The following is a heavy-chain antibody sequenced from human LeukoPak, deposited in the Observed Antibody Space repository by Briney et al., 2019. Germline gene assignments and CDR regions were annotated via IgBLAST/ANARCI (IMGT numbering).Heavy chain of an antibody. CDR3: ARGRAAALSYYFDY. CDR1: GYTFTGYY. J-gene: IGHJ4*02. V-gene: IGHV1-69*13. D-gene: IGHD6-13*01. Sequence: SVTVSCKASGYTFTGYYMHWVRQAPGQGLEWMGGIIPIFGTANYAQKFQGRVTITADESTSTAYMELSSLRSEDTAVYYCARGRAAALSYYFDYWGQGTLVTVSS. CDR2: IIPIFGTA.